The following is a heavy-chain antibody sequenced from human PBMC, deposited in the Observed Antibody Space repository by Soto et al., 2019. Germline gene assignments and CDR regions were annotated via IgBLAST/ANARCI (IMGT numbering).Heavy chain of an antibody. V-gene: IGHV3-7*03. Sequence: GGSLRLSCAASGFTFSTSWMNWVRQAPGKGLEWVADIKQDGSEEYYVDSLKGRFTISRDNAKNSLYLQMNSLRAEDTAVYYCARGDYYDRRFDSWGQGTLVTVSS. CDR1: GFTFSTSW. CDR2: IKQDGSEE. J-gene: IGHJ4*02. CDR3: ARGDYYDRRFDS. D-gene: IGHD3-22*01.